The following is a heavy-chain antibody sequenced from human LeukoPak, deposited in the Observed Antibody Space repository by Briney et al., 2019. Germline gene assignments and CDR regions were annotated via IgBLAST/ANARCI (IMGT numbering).Heavy chain of an antibody. V-gene: IGHV3-30*02. CDR3: ASYGDYDNYYYYYMDV. CDR2: IRYDGSNK. Sequence: PGGSLRLSCAASGFTFSSYGMHWVRQAPGKGLEWVAFIRYDGSNKYYADSVKGRFTISRDNSKNTLYLQMNSLRAEDTAVYYCASYGDYDNYYYYYMDVWGKGTTVTISS. J-gene: IGHJ6*03. CDR1: GFTFSSYG. D-gene: IGHD4-17*01.